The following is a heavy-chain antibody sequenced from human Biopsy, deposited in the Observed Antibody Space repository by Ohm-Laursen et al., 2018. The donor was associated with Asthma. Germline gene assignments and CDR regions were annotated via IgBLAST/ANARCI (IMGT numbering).Heavy chain of an antibody. V-gene: IGHV4-39*01. D-gene: IGHD1-26*01. J-gene: IGHJ3*02. CDR3: ARQKLVAAEGPFEM. Sequence: GTLSLTCSLSSGSGGYMRSGNYYWGWIRQPPGKGLEWIGNIYKSGQVYYNLSLKSRVTISVDTSKNQFSLQLRSVTAADTAVYYCARQKLVAAEGPFEMWGQGTMVIVSS. CDR2: IYKSGQV. CDR1: SGSGGYMRSGNYY.